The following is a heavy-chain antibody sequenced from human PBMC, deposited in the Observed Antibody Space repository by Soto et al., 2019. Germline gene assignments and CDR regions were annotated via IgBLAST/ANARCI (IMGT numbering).Heavy chain of an antibody. Sequence: GETLKISCKGSGYSFTSYWIGWVRQMPGKGLEWMGIVYPGDSDTRYSPSFQGQVTISADKSISTAYLQWSSLKASDTAMYYCARYSSGWYLNYYGMDVWGQGTTVT. CDR2: VYPGDSDT. V-gene: IGHV5-51*01. CDR1: GYSFTSYW. J-gene: IGHJ6*02. D-gene: IGHD6-19*01. CDR3: ARYSSGWYLNYYGMDV.